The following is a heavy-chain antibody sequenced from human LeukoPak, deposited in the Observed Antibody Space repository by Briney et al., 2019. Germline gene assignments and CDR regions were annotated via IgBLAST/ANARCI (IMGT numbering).Heavy chain of an antibody. J-gene: IGHJ4*02. D-gene: IGHD4-11*01. Sequence: GGSLRLSCAASGFTFSSYAMHWVRQAPGKGLGVAVISYDGSNKYYADSVKGRFTISRDNSKNTLYLQMNSLRAEDTAVYYCARAENSNHIFDYWGQGTLVTVSS. CDR2: ISYDGSNK. CDR1: GFTFSSYA. CDR3: ARAENSNHIFDY. V-gene: IGHV3-30-3*01.